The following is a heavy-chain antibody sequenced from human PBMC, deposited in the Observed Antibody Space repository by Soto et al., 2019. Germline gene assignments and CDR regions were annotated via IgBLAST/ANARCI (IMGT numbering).Heavy chain of an antibody. V-gene: IGHV1-69*12. CDR1: GGTFSSYA. D-gene: IGHD4-4*01. CDR2: IIPIFGTA. J-gene: IGHJ4*02. Sequence: QVQLVQSGAEVKKPGSSVKVSCKAAGGTFSSYAISWVRQAPGQGLEWMGGIIPIFGTADYAQKFRGRVTMAATECTSTAYMELSSLRPEVSAVYYCARDGVGYGYSPFDYWGEGTLVNVSS. CDR3: ARDGVGYGYSPFDY.